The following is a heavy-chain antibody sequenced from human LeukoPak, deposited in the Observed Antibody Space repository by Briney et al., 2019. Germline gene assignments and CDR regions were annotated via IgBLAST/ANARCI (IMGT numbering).Heavy chain of an antibody. CDR1: GYSFTSYW. J-gene: IGHJ4*02. CDR2: IDPSDSYT. CDR3: ARQGGATPGY. V-gene: IGHV5-10-1*01. D-gene: IGHD1-26*01. Sequence: GESLRISCKGSGYSFTSYWISWVRQMPGKGLEWMGRIDPSDSYTNYSPSFEGHVTISADRSTNTAYLQWSSLKASDTAMYYCARQGGATPGYWGQGTLVTVSP.